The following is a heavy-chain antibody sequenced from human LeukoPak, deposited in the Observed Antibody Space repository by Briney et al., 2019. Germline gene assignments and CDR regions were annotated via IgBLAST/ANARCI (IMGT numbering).Heavy chain of an antibody. CDR1: GGSFSGYY. CDR3: ARSPEGVAAAGTDFDY. Sequence: SSETLSLTCAVYGGSFSGYYWSWIRQPPGKGLEWIGEINHSGSTNYNPSLKSRVTISVDTSKNQFSLKLSSVTAADTAVYYCARSPEGVAAAGTDFDYWGQGTLVTVSS. J-gene: IGHJ4*02. V-gene: IGHV4-34*01. CDR2: INHSGST. D-gene: IGHD6-13*01.